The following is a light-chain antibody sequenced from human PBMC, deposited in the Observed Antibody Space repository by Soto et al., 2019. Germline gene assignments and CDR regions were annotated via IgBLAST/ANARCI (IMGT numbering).Light chain of an antibody. V-gene: IGKV2-30*02. CDR2: KVS. Sequence: DVVMTQSPLSLPVTLGQPASISCRSSQSLVRSDGNTYLNWFQQRPGQSPRRLIYKVSNRDSGVPDRFSGSGSGTNFTLKISRVEAEDVGVYYCMQGTHWPPYTFVQGTKLEIK. CDR3: MQGTHWPPYT. CDR1: QSLVRSDGNTY. J-gene: IGKJ2*01.